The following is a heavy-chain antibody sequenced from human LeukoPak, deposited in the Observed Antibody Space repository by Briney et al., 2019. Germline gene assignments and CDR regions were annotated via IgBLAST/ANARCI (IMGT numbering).Heavy chain of an antibody. V-gene: IGHV1-18*01. CDR3: ARDTMLRGVFRDNWFDP. Sequence: ASVKVSCKASGYTFTSYGISWVRQAPGQGLEWMGWINAYNGNTNYAQKLQGRVTMTTDTSTSTAYMELRSLRSDDTAVYYCARDTMLRGVFRDNWFDPWGQGTLVTVSS. J-gene: IGHJ5*02. CDR2: INAYNGNT. CDR1: GYTFTSYG. D-gene: IGHD3-10*01.